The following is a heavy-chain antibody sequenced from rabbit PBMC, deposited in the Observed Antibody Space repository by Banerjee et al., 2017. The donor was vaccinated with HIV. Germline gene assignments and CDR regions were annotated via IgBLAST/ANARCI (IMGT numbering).Heavy chain of an antibody. CDR1: GFSFISVHD. Sequence: QSLEESGGDLVKPGATLKLTCTASGFSFISVHDMCWVRQAPGKGLEWIGCIYADSGGSTYYASWARGRFTISKTSSTTVTLQMTSLTAADTATYFCARGLVAGVLDLWGPGTLVTVS. CDR2: IYADSGGST. V-gene: IGHV1S40*01. D-gene: IGHD3-3*01. J-gene: IGHJ4*01. CDR3: ARGLVAGVLDL.